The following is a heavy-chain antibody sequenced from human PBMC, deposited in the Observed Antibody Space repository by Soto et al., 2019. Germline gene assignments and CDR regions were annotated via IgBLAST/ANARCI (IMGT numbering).Heavy chain of an antibody. CDR2: IIPILGTA. CDR3: ASRYSESSGRSGAFDL. Sequence: QVQLVQSGAEVRKPGSSVRVSCKASGGSFNRHTISWVRQAPGQGLEWMGGIIPILGTANHAQKFQGRVTMTSDTSTRTVYMEVNSLRSEDTAVYYCASRYSESSGRSGAFDLWGQGTLVTVSS. J-gene: IGHJ3*01. V-gene: IGHV1-69*06. D-gene: IGHD3-22*01. CDR1: GGSFNRHT.